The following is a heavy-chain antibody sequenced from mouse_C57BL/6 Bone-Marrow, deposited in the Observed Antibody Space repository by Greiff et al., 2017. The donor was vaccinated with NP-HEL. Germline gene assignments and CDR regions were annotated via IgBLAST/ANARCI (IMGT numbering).Heavy chain of an antibody. CDR2: FYPNNDNT. CDR1: GYTFTTYA. CDR3: ARRDGLYGLDD. J-gene: IGHJ2*01. D-gene: IGHD1-1*02. Sequence: VQLQESGAELVKPGASVKMSCKASGYTFTTYAIEWMKQNTGKSLEWIGNFYPNNDNTKYNEKFKGKATLTVEKSSSTVYMELRRLTSDDSAVYYCARRDGLYGLDDWGKGITLTVSS. V-gene: IGHV1-47*01.